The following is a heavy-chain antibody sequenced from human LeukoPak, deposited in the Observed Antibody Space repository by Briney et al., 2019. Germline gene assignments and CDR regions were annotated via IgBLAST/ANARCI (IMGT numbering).Heavy chain of an antibody. CDR3: ARDQWLADYYYYGMDV. CDR1: GFTFSSYA. Sequence: PGGSLRLSCAASGFTFSSYAMHWVRQAPGKGLEWVAVISYDGSNKYYADSVKGRFTISRDNSKNTLYLQMNSLRAEDTAVYYCARDQWLADYYYYGMDVWGQGTTVTVSS. D-gene: IGHD6-19*01. V-gene: IGHV3-30-3*01. J-gene: IGHJ6*02. CDR2: ISYDGSNK.